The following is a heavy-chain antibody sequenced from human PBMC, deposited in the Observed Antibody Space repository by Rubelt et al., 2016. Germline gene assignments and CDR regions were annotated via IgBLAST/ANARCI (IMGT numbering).Heavy chain of an antibody. CDR3: ARESDDYGASFDY. V-gene: IGHV4-34*01. CDR2: INHSGST. J-gene: IGHJ4*02. D-gene: IGHD4-17*01. Sequence: KGLEWIGEINHSGSTNYNPSLKSRVTISVDTSKNQFSLKLSSVTAADTAVYYCARESDDYGASFDYWGQGTLVTVSS.